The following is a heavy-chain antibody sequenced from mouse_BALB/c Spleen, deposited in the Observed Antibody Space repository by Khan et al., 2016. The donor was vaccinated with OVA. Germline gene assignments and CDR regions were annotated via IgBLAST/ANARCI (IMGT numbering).Heavy chain of an antibody. CDR1: GFTFSDYG. CDR2: ISDLAYTI. CDR3: ARGGGTAPFAY. Sequence: EVELVESGGGLVQPGGSRKLSCAASGFTFSDYGMAWVRQAPGKGPEWVAFISDLAYTIYYAGTVTGRFTISRENAKNTLYLEMSSLRSEDTAIYYCARGGGTAPFAYWGLGTLVTVSA. J-gene: IGHJ3*01. V-gene: IGHV5-15*02. D-gene: IGHD1-2*01.